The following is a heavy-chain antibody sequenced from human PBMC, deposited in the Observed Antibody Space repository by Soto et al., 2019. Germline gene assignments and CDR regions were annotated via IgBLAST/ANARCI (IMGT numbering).Heavy chain of an antibody. V-gene: IGHV4-61*08. CDR1: GGSISSGGYS. Sequence: SETLSLTCAVSGGSISSGGYSWSWIRQPPGKGLEWIGYIYFAGTTKYNPSLKSRVTISVYSSKNQFSLNLTSVTAADTAVYYCARLGGFFQALDSWGRGTLVTVS. CDR3: ARLGGFFQALDS. CDR2: IYFAGTT. D-gene: IGHD2-15*01. J-gene: IGHJ5*01.